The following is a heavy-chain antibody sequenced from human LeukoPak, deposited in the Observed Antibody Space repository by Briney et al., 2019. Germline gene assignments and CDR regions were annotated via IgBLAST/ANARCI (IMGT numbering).Heavy chain of an antibody. CDR3: ARALSYYYGTGSSNLFDP. Sequence: SPCLSPTCTLAGGSIGSYYRGWIRQPPGEGLGWIGYIYYTGSTNYNPSLKSRVTISVDTPKNHFSLKLSSVTPADTAVYYCARALSYYYGTGSSNLFDPWGQGTLLTVSS. CDR2: IYYTGST. D-gene: IGHD3-10*01. V-gene: IGHV4-59*08. CDR1: GGSIGSYY. J-gene: IGHJ5*02.